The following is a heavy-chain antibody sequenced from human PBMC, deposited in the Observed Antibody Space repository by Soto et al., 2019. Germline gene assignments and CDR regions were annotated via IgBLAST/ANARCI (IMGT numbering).Heavy chain of an antibody. V-gene: IGHV3-48*01. D-gene: IGHD3-10*01. CDR2: ISSSSSTI. CDR3: AKGYYASGYNWFDP. CDR1: GFTFSSYS. Sequence: GGSLRLSCAASGFTFSSYSMNWVRQAPGKGLEWVSYISSSSSTIYYADSVKGRFTISRDNAKNSLYLQMNSLRAEDTAVYYCAKGYYASGYNWFDPWGQGTLVTVSS. J-gene: IGHJ5*02.